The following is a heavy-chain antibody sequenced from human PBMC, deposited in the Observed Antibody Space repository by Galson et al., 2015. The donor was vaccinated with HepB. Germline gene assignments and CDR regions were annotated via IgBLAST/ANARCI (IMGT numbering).Heavy chain of an antibody. V-gene: IGHV3-7*03. J-gene: IGHJ4*02. Sequence: SLRLSCAASGFTFNKYWMSWVRQAPGKGLEWVANIKQDGTEQYYVDSVKGRFTISRDNAKNSLFLQMTSLTTDDTAVYFCAKDHDGVVAYFDYWGQGSLVTASS. CDR3: AKDHDGVVAYFDY. CDR2: IKQDGTEQ. D-gene: IGHD2-21*01. CDR1: GFTFNKYW.